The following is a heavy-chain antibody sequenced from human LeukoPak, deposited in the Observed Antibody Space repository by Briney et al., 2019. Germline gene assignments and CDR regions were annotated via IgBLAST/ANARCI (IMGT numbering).Heavy chain of an antibody. CDR3: AKEYSSSSRLGPFDY. CDR2: ISGSGGST. Sequence: ETLSLTCAVYGGSFSGYYWSWVRQAPGKGLEWVSAISGSGGSTYYADSVKGRFPISRDNSKITLYLQMNSLRAEDTAVYYCAKEYSSSSRLGPFDYWGQGTLVTVSS. CDR1: GGSFSGYY. D-gene: IGHD6-6*01. V-gene: IGHV3-23*01. J-gene: IGHJ4*02.